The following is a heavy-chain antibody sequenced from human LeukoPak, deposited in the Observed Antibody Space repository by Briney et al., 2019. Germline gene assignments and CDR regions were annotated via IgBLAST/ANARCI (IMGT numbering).Heavy chain of an antibody. CDR3: AREGHGYNYGFDY. CDR2: ISSNGGST. D-gene: IGHD5-18*01. V-gene: IGHV3-64*01. Sequence: PGRSLRLSCAASGFTFSTYAIHWVRQAPGKGLEYVSAISSNGGSTSYANSVKGRFTISRDNSNNTLYLQMGSLRAEDMAVYYCAREGHGYNYGFDYWGQGILVTVSS. J-gene: IGHJ4*02. CDR1: GFTFSTYA.